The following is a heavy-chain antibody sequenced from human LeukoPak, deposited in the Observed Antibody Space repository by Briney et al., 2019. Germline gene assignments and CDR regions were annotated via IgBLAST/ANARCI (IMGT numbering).Heavy chain of an antibody. CDR2: ISAYNGNT. Sequence: ASVKVSCKASGYTFTSYGISWVRQAPGQGLEWMGWISAYNGNTNYAQKLQGRVTMTTDTSTSTAYMELRSLRSDDTAAYYCARDPSLLLWFGESSMGYYFDYWGQGTLVTVSS. D-gene: IGHD3-10*01. V-gene: IGHV1-18*01. CDR1: GYTFTSYG. J-gene: IGHJ4*02. CDR3: ARDPSLLLWFGESSMGYYFDY.